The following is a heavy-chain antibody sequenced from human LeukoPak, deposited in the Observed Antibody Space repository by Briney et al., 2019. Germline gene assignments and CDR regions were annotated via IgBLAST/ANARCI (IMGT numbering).Heavy chain of an antibody. J-gene: IGHJ6*03. CDR1: GLSFGDYG. V-gene: IGHV3-30*02. CDR2: IRYDGSNK. D-gene: IGHD3-16*02. Sequence: GGSLRLSCTVSGLSFGDYGMSWVRQAPGKGLEWVAFIRYDGSNKYYADSVKGRFTISRDNSKNTLYLQMNSLRAEDTAVYYCAKDGPSYYDYVWGSYRVGYMDVWGKGTTVTISS. CDR3: AKDGPSYYDYVWGSYRVGYMDV.